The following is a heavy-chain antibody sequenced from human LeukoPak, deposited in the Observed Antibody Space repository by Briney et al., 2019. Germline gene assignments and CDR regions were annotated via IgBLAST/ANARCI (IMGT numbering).Heavy chain of an antibody. CDR1: GGSISNYY. Sequence: SETLSLTCTVSGGSISNYYWSWIRQPAGKGLECIGRMYTSGSTNYNPSLKSRVTMSVDTSKNQFSLKLSSVTAADTAVYFCARDAITMAGTDVWGQGTLVTVSS. CDR2: MYTSGST. D-gene: IGHD6-19*01. CDR3: ARDAITMAGTDV. J-gene: IGHJ4*02. V-gene: IGHV4-4*07.